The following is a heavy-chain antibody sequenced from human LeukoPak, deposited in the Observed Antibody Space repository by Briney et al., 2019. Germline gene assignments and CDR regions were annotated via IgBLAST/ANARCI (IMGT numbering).Heavy chain of an antibody. CDR1: GFTFSSYA. CDR2: VSFDGDNK. V-gene: IGHV3-30-3*01. J-gene: IGHJ4*02. Sequence: GGSLRLSCAASGFTFSSYAMHWVRQAPGKGLEWVAVVSFDGDNKYYADSVKDRFTIPRDNSQNTLYLQLNSLRAEDTAVYYCARDWTLNYWGQGTLVTVSS. D-gene: IGHD3/OR15-3a*01. CDR3: ARDWTLNY.